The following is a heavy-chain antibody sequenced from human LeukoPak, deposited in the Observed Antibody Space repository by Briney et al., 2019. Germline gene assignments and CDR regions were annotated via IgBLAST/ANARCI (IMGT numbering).Heavy chain of an antibody. V-gene: IGHV3-48*01. CDR2: ISSSSSTI. CDR1: GFTFSSYS. CDR3: AREGVLITIFGVVINDAFDI. J-gene: IGHJ3*02. Sequence: PGGSLRLSCAASGFTFSSYSMNWVRQAPGKGLEWVSYISSSSSTIYYADSVKGRFTISRDNAKNSLYLQMNSLRAEDTAVYYCAREGVLITIFGVVINDAFDIWGQGTMVTVSS. D-gene: IGHD3-3*01.